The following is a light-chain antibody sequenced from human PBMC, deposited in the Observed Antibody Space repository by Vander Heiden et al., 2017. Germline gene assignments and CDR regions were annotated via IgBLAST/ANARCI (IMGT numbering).Light chain of an antibody. J-gene: IGKJ2*01. CDR2: AAS. CDR1: QSISSY. CDR3: QQSDSEPPHT. V-gene: IGKV1-39*01. Sequence: DIQMTHSPSSLSASVGDRVTITCRASQSISSYLTWYQQKPGKAPKLLIYAASSLASGVPSRFSGSGSGTDFTLTISSLQPEDFATYYCQQSDSEPPHTFGQGTRLEMK.